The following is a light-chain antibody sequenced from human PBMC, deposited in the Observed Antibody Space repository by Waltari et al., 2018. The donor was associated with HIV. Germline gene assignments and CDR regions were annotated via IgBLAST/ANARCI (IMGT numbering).Light chain of an antibody. CDR2: GNN. Sequence: SVLTQPPSVSGAPGQRVTISCTGSSSKIGARFDVHWYQTLPGTAPKLLIYGNNNRPSGVPDRFSGSKSGTSASLAITGLQAEDEADYYCQSYDSSLSGSVFGGGTKLTVL. CDR1: SSKIGARFD. J-gene: IGLJ2*01. V-gene: IGLV1-40*01. CDR3: QSYDSSLSGSV.